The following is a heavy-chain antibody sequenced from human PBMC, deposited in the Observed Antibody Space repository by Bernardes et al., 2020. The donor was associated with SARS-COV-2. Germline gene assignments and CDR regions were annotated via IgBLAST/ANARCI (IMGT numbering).Heavy chain of an antibody. Sequence: ASVKVSCKASGYTFTTYGISWVRQAPGQGLEWMGWISGYNGNTNYAQKLQGRVTMTTDTSTSTAYMELRSLRSADTAVYYCARDSRYCSGGSCYSHNPWFDSWGQGALVLVSS. CDR3: ARDSRYCSGGSCYSHNPWFDS. D-gene: IGHD2-15*01. V-gene: IGHV1-18*01. J-gene: IGHJ5*01. CDR2: ISGYNGNT. CDR1: GYTFTTYG.